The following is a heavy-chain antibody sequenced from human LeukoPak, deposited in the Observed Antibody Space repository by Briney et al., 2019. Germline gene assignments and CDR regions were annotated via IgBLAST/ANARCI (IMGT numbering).Heavy chain of an antibody. CDR3: ARGVFDYSNFEANYYYYGMDV. V-gene: IGHV4-59*01. CDR2: IYYSGST. D-gene: IGHD4-11*01. J-gene: IGHJ6*02. Sequence: SETLSLTCTVSGGSISSYYWSWIRQPPGKGLEWIGYIYYSGSTNYNPSLQSRVTISVDTSKNQFSLKLSSVTAADTAVYYCARGVFDYSNFEANYYYYGMDVWGQGTTVTVSS. CDR1: GGSISSYY.